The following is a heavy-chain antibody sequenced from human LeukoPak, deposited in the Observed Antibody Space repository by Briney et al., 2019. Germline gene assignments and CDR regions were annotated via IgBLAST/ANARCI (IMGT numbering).Heavy chain of an antibody. CDR1: GDSISSYY. J-gene: IGHJ3*02. CDR3: ARHVTISGPYDASDI. Sequence: TSETLSLTCTVSGDSISSYYWGWIRQPPGKGREWMGYICYSGGTEYNASLKSRVTISVDTSKNQFSLKLRSVTAADTAVYYCARHVTISGPYDASDIWGQGTMVTVSS. CDR2: ICYSGGT. V-gene: IGHV4-59*08. D-gene: IGHD5-24*01.